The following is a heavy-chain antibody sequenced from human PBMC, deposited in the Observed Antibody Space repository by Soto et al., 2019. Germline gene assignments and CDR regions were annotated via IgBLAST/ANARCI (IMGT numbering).Heavy chain of an antibody. J-gene: IGHJ3*02. V-gene: IGHV5-51*01. CDR3: AMATGIASNDAFDI. Sequence: PGESLKISCKGSGYSFTSDWIGWVLQMLGKGLEWMGIINPGDSDTRYSPSFQGQVTISADKSISPAYLQWSSLKASDTAMYYCAMATGIASNDAFDIWGQGTMVTVSS. D-gene: IGHD6-13*01. CDR2: INPGDSDT. CDR1: GYSFTSDW.